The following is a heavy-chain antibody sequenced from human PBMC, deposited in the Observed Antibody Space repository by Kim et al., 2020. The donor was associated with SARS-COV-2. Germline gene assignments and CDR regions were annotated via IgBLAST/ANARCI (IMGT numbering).Heavy chain of an antibody. V-gene: IGHV4-39*01. CDR3: AILVVPAATGGGWFDP. Sequence: SETLSLTCTVSGGSISSSSYYWGWIRQPPGKGLEWIGSIYYSGSTYYNPSLKSRVTISVDTSKNQFSLKLSSVTAADTAVYYCAILVVPAATGGGWFDPWGQGTLVTVSS. J-gene: IGHJ5*02. CDR1: GGSISSSSYY. CDR2: IYYSGST. D-gene: IGHD2-2*01.